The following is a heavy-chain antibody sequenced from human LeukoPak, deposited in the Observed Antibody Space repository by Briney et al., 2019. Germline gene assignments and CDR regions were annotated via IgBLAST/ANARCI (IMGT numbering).Heavy chain of an antibody. CDR1: GFTFSSYA. J-gene: IGHJ5*02. CDR2: ISGSGGST. D-gene: IGHD1-7*01. Sequence: GGSLRLSCAASGFTFSSYAMSWVRQAPGKGLEWVSAISGSGGSTYYADYVKGRFTISRDNSKNTLYLQMNSLRAEDTAVYYCAKDNGPHGTSNWFDPWGQGTLVTVSS. CDR3: AKDNGPHGTSNWFDP. V-gene: IGHV3-23*01.